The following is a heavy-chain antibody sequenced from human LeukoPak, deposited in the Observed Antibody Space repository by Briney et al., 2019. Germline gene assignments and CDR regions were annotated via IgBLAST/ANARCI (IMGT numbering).Heavy chain of an antibody. CDR3: ARDKAVLDI. Sequence: PGGSLRLSCAASGATVSNNYMSWVRQAPGKGLEWVSVIYRGGSTYYADSVKGRFTISRDDSKNTLYLQMGSLRAEDTALYYCARDKAVLDIWGQGTMVTVAS. J-gene: IGHJ3*02. V-gene: IGHV3-53*01. D-gene: IGHD2/OR15-2a*01. CDR1: GATVSNNY. CDR2: IYRGGST.